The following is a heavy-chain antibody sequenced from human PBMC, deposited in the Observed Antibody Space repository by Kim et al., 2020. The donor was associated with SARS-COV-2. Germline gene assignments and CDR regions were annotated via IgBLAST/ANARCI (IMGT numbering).Heavy chain of an antibody. D-gene: IGHD2-21*01. Sequence: EYAASVKGRFTISRDDSKSIAYLQMNSLKTKDTAVYYCTRDSIPEDYVMDVWGQGTTVTVSS. J-gene: IGHJ6*02. V-gene: IGHV3-49*02. CDR3: TRDSIPEDYVMDV.